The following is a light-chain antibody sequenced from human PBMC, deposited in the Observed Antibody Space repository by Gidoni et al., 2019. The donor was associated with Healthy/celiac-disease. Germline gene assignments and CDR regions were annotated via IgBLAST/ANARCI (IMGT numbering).Light chain of an antibody. CDR2: SNN. CDR1: SSNIGSNT. CDR3: AAWDDSLNGWV. J-gene: IGLJ3*02. V-gene: IGLV1-44*01. Sequence: QSVLTQPPSASGTPGQRVTISCSGSSSNIGSNTVNWYQQLPGTAPKLLIYSNNQQHSGVPDRFSGSKSGTSASLAISGLQSEDEADYYCAAWDDSLNGWVFGGGTKLTVL.